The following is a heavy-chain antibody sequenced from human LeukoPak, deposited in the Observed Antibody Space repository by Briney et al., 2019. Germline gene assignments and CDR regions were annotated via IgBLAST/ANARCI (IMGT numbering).Heavy chain of an antibody. V-gene: IGHV3-30*18. Sequence: GGSLRLSCAASGFTFSSYGMHWVRQAPGKGLEWVAVISYDGSNKYYADSVKGRFTISRDNSKNTLYLQMNSLRAEDTAVYYCAKLGHDYRNYSFDYWGQGTLVTVSS. CDR3: AKLGHDYRNYSFDY. CDR2: ISYDGSNK. D-gene: IGHD4-11*01. J-gene: IGHJ4*02. CDR1: GFTFSSYG.